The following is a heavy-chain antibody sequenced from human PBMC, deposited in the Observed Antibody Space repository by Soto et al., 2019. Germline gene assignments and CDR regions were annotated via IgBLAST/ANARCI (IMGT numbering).Heavy chain of an antibody. V-gene: IGHV5-51*01. CDR3: AKAPVNAPSYYFDY. D-gene: IGHD3-16*02. CDR1: GYSFTSYW. J-gene: IGHJ4*02. CDR2: IHPGDSDT. Sequence: GDSLKISCKGSGYSFTSYWIDWVRQMPGKVLEWMGIIHPGDSDTRYSPSFQGQVTISADKSIRTAYLQWSSLKASDTAMYYCAKAPVNAPSYYFDYWGQGTLVTV.